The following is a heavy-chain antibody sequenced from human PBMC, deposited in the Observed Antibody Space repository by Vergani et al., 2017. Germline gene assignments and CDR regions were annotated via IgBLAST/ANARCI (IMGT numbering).Heavy chain of an antibody. D-gene: IGHD6-19*01. CDR1: GFTFSSYS. V-gene: IGHV3-21*04. J-gene: IGHJ6*02. CDR2: ISSSSSYI. Sequence: EVQLVESGGGLVKPGGSLRLSCAASGFTFSSYSMNWVRQAPGKGLEWVSSISSSSSYIYYADSVKGRFTISRDNAKNSLYLQMNSLRAEDTAVYYCAREVAVAGLDYYYYGMDVWGQGTTVTVSS. CDR3: AREVAVAGLDYYYYGMDV.